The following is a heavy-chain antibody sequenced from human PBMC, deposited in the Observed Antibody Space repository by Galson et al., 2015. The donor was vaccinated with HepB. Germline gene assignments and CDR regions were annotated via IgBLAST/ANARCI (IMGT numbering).Heavy chain of an antibody. V-gene: IGHV3-30*04. CDR3: ARDRYSSGLRFDY. Sequence: SLRLSCAASGFTFSSYAMHWVRQAPGKGLEWVAVISYDGSNKYYADSVKGRFTISRDNSKNTLYLQMNSLRAEDTAVYYCARDRYSSGLRFDYWGQGTLVTVSS. J-gene: IGHJ4*02. CDR2: ISYDGSNK. CDR1: GFTFSSYA. D-gene: IGHD6-19*01.